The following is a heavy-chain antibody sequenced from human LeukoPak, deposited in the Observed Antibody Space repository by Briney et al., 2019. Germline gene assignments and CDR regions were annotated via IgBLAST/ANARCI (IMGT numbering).Heavy chain of an antibody. CDR3: ARDPRIAAAADPY. CDR1: GFTFSSYS. D-gene: IGHD6-13*01. CDR2: ISSSSSYI. J-gene: IGHJ4*02. Sequence: GGSLRLSCAASGFTFSSYSMNWVRQAPGKGLEWVSSISSSSSYIYYADSVKDRFTISRDNAKNSLYLQMNSLRAEDTAVYYCARDPRIAAAADPYWGQGTLVTVSS. V-gene: IGHV3-21*01.